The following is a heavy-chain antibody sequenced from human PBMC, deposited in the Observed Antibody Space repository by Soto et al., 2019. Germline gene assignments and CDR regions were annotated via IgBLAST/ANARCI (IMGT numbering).Heavy chain of an antibody. CDR3: ARVTDR. J-gene: IGHJ5*02. Sequence: SETLSLTCAVYGGSFSGYYWSWIRQPPGKGLEWIGEINHSGSTNYNPSLKSRVTISVDTSKNQFSLKLSSVTAADTAVYYCARVTDRWGQGTLVTVSS. CDR1: GGSFSGYY. V-gene: IGHV4-34*01. CDR2: INHSGST.